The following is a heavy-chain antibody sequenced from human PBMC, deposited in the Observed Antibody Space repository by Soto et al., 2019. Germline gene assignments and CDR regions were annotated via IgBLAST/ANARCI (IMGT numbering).Heavy chain of an antibody. Sequence: GGSLRLSCAASGFTFSDHYMDWVRQAPGEGLEWVGRSRNKANSYATEYAASVKGRFTISRDDSKNSRYLQMNSLKTEDTAVYYCARGGTYYSAGWFDSWGQGIMVTVSS. CDR3: ARGGTYYSAGWFDS. V-gene: IGHV3-72*01. J-gene: IGHJ5*01. CDR1: GFTFSDHY. CDR2: SRNKANSYAT. D-gene: IGHD3-10*01.